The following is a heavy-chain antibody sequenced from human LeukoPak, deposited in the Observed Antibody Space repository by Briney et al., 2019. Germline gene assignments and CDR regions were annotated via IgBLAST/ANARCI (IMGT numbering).Heavy chain of an antibody. CDR1: GGTFSSYT. CDR2: IIPILGIA. CDR3: ARAEAGYCSSTSCHARNRWFDP. J-gene: IGHJ5*02. V-gene: IGHV1-69*02. D-gene: IGHD2-2*01. Sequence: SVKVSCKASGGTFSSYTIGWVRQAPGQGLEWMGRIIPILGIANYAQKFQGRVTITADKSTSTAYMELSSLRSEDTAVYYCARAEAGYCSSTSCHARNRWFDPWGQGTLVTVSS.